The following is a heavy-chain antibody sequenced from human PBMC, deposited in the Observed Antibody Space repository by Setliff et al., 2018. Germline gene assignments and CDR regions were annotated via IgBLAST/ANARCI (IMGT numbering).Heavy chain of an antibody. D-gene: IGHD3-22*01. V-gene: IGHV1-69*06. CDR2: IIPIFGTA. Sequence: ASVKVSCKASGDTFSSSAISWVRQAPGQGLEWMGGIIPIFGTANYAQKFLGRVTMTEDTSTDTAYMELSSLRSEDTAVYYCATKDYDTSGYYRPFDFWGQGTLVTVSS. CDR1: GDTFSSSA. J-gene: IGHJ4*01. CDR3: ATKDYDTSGYYRPFDF.